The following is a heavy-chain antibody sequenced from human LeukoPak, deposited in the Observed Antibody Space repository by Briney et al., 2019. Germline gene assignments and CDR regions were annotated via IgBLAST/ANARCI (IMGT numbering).Heavy chain of an antibody. CDR3: AKTGITMIVVRAFDI. J-gene: IGHJ3*02. D-gene: IGHD3-22*01. CDR1: GFTFSSYS. Sequence: PGGSLRLSCAASGFTFSSYSMNWVRQAPGKGLEWVSSISSSSSYIYYADSVKGRFTISRDNAKNSLYLQMNSLRAEDTAVYYCAKTGITMIVVRAFDIWGQGTMVTVSS. V-gene: IGHV3-21*04. CDR2: ISSSSSYI.